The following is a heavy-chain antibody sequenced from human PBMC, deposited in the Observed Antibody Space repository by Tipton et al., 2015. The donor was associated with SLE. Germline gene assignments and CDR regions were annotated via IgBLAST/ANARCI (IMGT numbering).Heavy chain of an antibody. CDR3: AGDYDSGSYRFDF. CDR2: IYYRGST. Sequence: TLSLTYTVSGGSINSYYWSWIRQPPGKGLEWTGYIYYRGSTIYNPSLKSRVTISVDTSKNQFSLKLNSVTAADTAVYYCAGDYDSGSYRFDFWGQGTLVTVSS. V-gene: IGHV4-59*01. D-gene: IGHD3-10*01. CDR1: GGSINSYY. J-gene: IGHJ4*02.